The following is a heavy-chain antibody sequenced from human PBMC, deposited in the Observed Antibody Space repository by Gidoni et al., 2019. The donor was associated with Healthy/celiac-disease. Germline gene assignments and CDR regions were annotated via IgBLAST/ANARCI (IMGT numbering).Heavy chain of an antibody. J-gene: IGHJ4*02. CDR2: INPNSGGT. CDR1: GYTFTGYY. Sequence: QVQLLQSGSQVQKPRASVQVSCKASGYTFTGYYMHWVRQAPGQGLEWMGWINPNSGGTNYAQKFQGRVTMTRDTSISTAYMELSRLRSDDTAVYYCARFYSSGFYDYWGQGTLVTVSS. V-gene: IGHV1-2*02. D-gene: IGHD6-19*01. CDR3: ARFYSSGFYDY.